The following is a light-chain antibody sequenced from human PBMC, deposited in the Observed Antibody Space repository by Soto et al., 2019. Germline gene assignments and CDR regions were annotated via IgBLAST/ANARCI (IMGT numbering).Light chain of an antibody. J-gene: IGKJ4*01. CDR2: GAS. CDR3: QQYGSSLT. V-gene: IGKV1-5*01. Sequence: DIQMTQSPSTLSGSVGDRVTITCRASQSIDTWLAWHQQKPGQVPKLLIYGASSRATGIPDRFSGSGSGTDFTLTISRLEPEDFAVYYCQQYGSSLTFGGGTKVDIK. CDR1: QSIDTW.